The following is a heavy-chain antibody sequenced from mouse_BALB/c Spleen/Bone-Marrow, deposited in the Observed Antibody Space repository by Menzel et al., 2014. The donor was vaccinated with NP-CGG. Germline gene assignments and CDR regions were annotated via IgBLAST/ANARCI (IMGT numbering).Heavy chain of an antibody. V-gene: IGHV7-3*02. CDR2: IRNKANGYTT. CDR3: ARDYGNYVRFAY. CDR1: GFTLTDYY. Sequence: EVMLVESGGGLVQPGGSLRLSCATSGFTLTDYYMSWVRQPPGKALEWLGFIRNKANGYTTEYSASVKGRFTISRDNSQSILYLQMNTLRAEDSATYYCARDYGNYVRFAYWGQGTLVTVSA. D-gene: IGHD2-1*01. J-gene: IGHJ3*01.